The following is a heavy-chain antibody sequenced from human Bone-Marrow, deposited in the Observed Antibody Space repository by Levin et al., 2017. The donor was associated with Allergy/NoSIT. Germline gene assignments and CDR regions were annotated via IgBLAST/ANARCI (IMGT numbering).Heavy chain of an antibody. D-gene: IGHD3-16*01. V-gene: IGHV4-38-2*01. J-gene: IGHJ4*02. CDR2: IYHSGST. Sequence: SETLSLTCVVSGYSISSGYNWGWIRQSPGKGLEWIGSIYHSGSTYYNPSLKSRVTISVDTSKNQFSLKLSSVTAADTAVYYCARAGMITFGGSQFDYWGQGVLVTVSP. CDR3: ARAGMITFGGSQFDY. CDR1: GYSISSGYN.